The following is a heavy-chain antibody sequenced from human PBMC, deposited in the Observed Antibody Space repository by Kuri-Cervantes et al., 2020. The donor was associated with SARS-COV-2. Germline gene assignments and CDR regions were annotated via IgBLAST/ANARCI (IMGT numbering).Heavy chain of an antibody. V-gene: IGHV4-59*01. Sequence: SETLSLTCDVSGDSISRTYWSWIRQPPGRGLEWIGFVHYSGTTSYSPSLKSRVTMSVDTSKNHSTLRLSSGTTADTAVYYCAGGGWSLDCWGQGTLVTVSS. J-gene: IGHJ4*02. CDR1: GDSISRTY. CDR2: VHYSGTT. CDR3: AGGGWSLDC. D-gene: IGHD6-19*01.